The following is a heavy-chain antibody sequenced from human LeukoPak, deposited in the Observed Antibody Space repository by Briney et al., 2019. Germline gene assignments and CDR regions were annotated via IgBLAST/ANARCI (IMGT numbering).Heavy chain of an antibody. D-gene: IGHD2/OR15-2a*01. CDR2: IYYSGST. CDR1: GGSVSSGGYY. CDR3: ARGLWDSTGFDY. J-gene: IGHJ4*02. V-gene: IGHV4-31*03. Sequence: SQTLSLTCSVSGGSVSSGGYYWSWIRQHPGEGLEWIGYIYYSGSTYYNPSLKSRVTISVDTSKNQFSLKLSSVTAADTAVYYCARGLWDSTGFDYWGQGTLVTVSS.